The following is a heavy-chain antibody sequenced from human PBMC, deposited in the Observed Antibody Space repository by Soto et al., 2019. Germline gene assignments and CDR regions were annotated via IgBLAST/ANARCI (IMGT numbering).Heavy chain of an antibody. CDR1: GYTFTNYG. CDR2: INTDEGNT. V-gene: IGHV1-18*01. Sequence: QVQLVQSGREVKKPGASVKVSCKTSGYTFTNYGISWVRQAPGQGLEWMGWINTDEGNTNYAQKFQDRVTMTTDTSTRTGYMELRSLTSDDTAVYYCATRSPAFDFWGQGTLVTVSS. J-gene: IGHJ4*02. CDR3: ATRSPAFDF.